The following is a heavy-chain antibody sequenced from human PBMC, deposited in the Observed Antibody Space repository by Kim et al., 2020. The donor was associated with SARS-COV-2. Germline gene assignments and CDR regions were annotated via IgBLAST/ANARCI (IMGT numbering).Heavy chain of an antibody. Sequence: ASVKVSCKASGYTFTSYAMHWVRQAPGQRLEWMGWINAGNGNTKYSQKFQGRVTITRDTSASTAYMELSSLRSEDTAVYYCARVNSRSYYALGIYYWGQGTLVTVSS. CDR1: GYTFTSYA. D-gene: IGHD1-26*01. CDR2: INAGNGNT. V-gene: IGHV1-3*01. CDR3: ARVNSRSYYALGIYY. J-gene: IGHJ4*02.